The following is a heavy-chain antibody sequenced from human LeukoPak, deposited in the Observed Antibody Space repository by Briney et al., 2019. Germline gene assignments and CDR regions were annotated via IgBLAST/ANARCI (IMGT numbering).Heavy chain of an antibody. Sequence: KPSETLSLTCTVSGGSISSGSYYWSWIRQPAGKGLEWIGRIYTSGSTNYNPSLKSRVTISVDTSKNQFSLKLSSVTAADTAVYYCARDSSGYPFYYYYYMDVWGKGTTVTISS. D-gene: IGHD3-22*01. CDR1: GGSISSGSYY. J-gene: IGHJ6*03. CDR3: ARDSSGYPFYYYYYMDV. CDR2: IYTSGST. V-gene: IGHV4-61*02.